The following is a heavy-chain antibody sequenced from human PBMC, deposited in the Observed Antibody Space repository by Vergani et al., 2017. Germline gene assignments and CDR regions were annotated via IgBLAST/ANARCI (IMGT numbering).Heavy chain of an antibody. J-gene: IGHJ5*02. CDR2: INPKSGVT. V-gene: IGHV1-2*02. CDR1: GYTFIDYS. CDR3: ARDHADSGSYMAWFDP. D-gene: IGHD1-26*01. Sequence: QVHLVQSGAEVKKPGASVKISCRTSGYTFIDYSIHWIRQAPGQGLEWMGWINPKSGVTNYAQKFQGRVTMTRDTSISTAYMELTSLTSADTAIFYCARDHADSGSYMAWFDPWGQGSPVIVSS.